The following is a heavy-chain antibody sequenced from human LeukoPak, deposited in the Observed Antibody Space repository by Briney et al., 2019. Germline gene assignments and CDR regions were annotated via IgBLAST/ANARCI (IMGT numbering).Heavy chain of an antibody. CDR1: GFTFSSYA. CDR2: ISYDGSNK. J-gene: IGHJ3*02. D-gene: IGHD4-17*01. Sequence: PGRSLRLSCAASGFTFSSYAMHWVRQAPGKGLEWVAVISYDGSNKYYADSVKGRFTISRDNSKNTLYPQMNSLRAEDTAVYYCARDGTNDYGDYGMSPGAFDIWGQGTMVTVSS. V-gene: IGHV3-30*04. CDR3: ARDGTNDYGDYGMSPGAFDI.